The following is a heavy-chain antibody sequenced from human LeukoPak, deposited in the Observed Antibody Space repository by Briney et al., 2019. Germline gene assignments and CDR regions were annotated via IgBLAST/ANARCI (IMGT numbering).Heavy chain of an antibody. CDR2: IYPGDSDT. Sequence: GEPLKISCKGSGYSFTSYWIGWVRQMPGKGLEWMGIIYPGDSDTRYSPSFQGQVTISVDKSISTAYLQWNSLKASDTAMYYCARHLRTSPFDSWGQGTLVTVSS. J-gene: IGHJ4*02. V-gene: IGHV5-51*01. CDR1: GYSFTSYW. D-gene: IGHD2-8*01. CDR3: ARHLRTSPFDS.